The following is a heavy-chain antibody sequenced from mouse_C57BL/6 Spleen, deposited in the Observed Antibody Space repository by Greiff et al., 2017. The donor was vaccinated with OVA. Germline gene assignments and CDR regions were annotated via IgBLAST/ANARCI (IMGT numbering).Heavy chain of an antibody. CDR1: GYTFTDYE. CDR3: SGAHYFDY. J-gene: IGHJ2*01. V-gene: IGHV1-15*01. Sequence: VKVVESGAELVRPGASVTLSCKASGYTFTDYEMHWVKQTPVHGLEWIGAIDPETGGTAYNQKFKGKAILTADKSSSTAYMELRSLTSEDSAVYYCSGAHYFDYWGQGTTLTVSS. CDR2: IDPETGGT.